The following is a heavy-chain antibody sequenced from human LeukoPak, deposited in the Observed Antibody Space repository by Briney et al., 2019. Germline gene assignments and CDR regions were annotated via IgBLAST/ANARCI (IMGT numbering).Heavy chain of an antibody. V-gene: IGHV4-39*07. CDR3: ARGGGSGYARGDY. J-gene: IGHJ4*02. CDR1: GGSISSISSNNYH. Sequence: SETLSLTCIVSGGSISSISSNNYHWGWIRQPPGKGLEWIGSIYYSGSTYYNPSLKSRVTISVDTSKNQFSLKLSSVTAADTAVYYCARGGGSGYARGDYWGQGTLVTVSS. D-gene: IGHD5-12*01. CDR2: IYYSGST.